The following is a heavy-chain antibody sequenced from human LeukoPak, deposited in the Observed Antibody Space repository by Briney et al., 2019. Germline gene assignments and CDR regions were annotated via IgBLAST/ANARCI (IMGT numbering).Heavy chain of an antibody. V-gene: IGHV3-7*01. CDR2: IKQDGSEK. D-gene: IGHD5-24*01. CDR3: ARDTRDGYNFISRPFDY. CDR1: GFTFSSYW. J-gene: IGHJ4*02. Sequence: GSLRLSCAASGFTFSSYWMSWVRQAPGKGLEWVANIKQDGSEKYYVDSVKGRFTISRDNAKNSLYLQMNSLRAEDTAVYYCARDTRDGYNFISRPFDYWGQGTLVTVSS.